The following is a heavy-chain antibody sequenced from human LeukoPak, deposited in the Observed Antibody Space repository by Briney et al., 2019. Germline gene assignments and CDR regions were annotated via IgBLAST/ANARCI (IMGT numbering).Heavy chain of an antibody. D-gene: IGHD4-11*01. CDR2: ISGRSSTI. Sequence: GGSLRLSCAASGFTFSSHSMNWVRQAPGKGPEWVSYISGRSSTIYYADSVKGRFTISRDNAKNSLYLQMNDLRAEDTAVYYCARDLITTITFDSWGQGTLVTVSS. CDR1: GFTFSSHS. J-gene: IGHJ4*02. CDR3: ARDLITTITFDS. V-gene: IGHV3-48*01.